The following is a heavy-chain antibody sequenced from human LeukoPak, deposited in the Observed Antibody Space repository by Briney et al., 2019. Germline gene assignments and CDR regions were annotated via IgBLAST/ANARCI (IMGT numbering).Heavy chain of an antibody. D-gene: IGHD1-26*01. Sequence: GESLKISCKGSGYRFTSHWIGWVRQMPGKGLEWMGIIYSGDSDTRYSPSFQGQVTISVDKSISTAYLQWSSLKASDTAMYYRARLIVGTQEDYFDYWGQGTLVTVSS. J-gene: IGHJ4*02. CDR3: ARLIVGTQEDYFDY. V-gene: IGHV5-51*01. CDR2: IYSGDSDT. CDR1: GYRFTSHW.